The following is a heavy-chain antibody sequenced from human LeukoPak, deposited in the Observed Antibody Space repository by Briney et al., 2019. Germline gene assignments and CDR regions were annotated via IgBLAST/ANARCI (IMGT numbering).Heavy chain of an antibody. Sequence: GGSLRLSCAASGFTFSDYYMSWIRQAPGKGLEWVSYISSSSSTIYYADSVKGRFTISRDNAKNSLYLQMNSLRAEDTVVYYCARDLGYCSGGSCYSGYYYMDVWGKGTTVTVSS. J-gene: IGHJ6*03. V-gene: IGHV3-11*04. CDR1: GFTFSDYY. CDR3: ARDLGYCSGGSCYSGYYYMDV. CDR2: ISSSSSTI. D-gene: IGHD2-15*01.